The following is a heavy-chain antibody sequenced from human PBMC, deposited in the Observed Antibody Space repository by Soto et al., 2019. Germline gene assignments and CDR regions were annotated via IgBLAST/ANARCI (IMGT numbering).Heavy chain of an antibody. V-gene: IGHV1-69*01. CDR2: IIPIFGTA. J-gene: IGHJ4*02. Sequence: QVQLVQSGAEVKKPGSSVKVSCKASGGTFSSYAISWVRQAPGQGLEWMGGIIPIFGTANYAQKFQGRVTITADESTSTACMELSSLRSEDTAVYYCARGSGNTMVRGVIITGHFDYWGQGTLVTVSS. CDR3: ARGSGNTMVRGVIITGHFDY. D-gene: IGHD3-10*01. CDR1: GGTFSSYA.